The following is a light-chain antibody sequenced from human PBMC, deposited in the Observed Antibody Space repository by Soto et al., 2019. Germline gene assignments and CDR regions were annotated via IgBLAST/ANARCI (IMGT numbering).Light chain of an antibody. J-gene: IGLJ1*01. Sequence: QSVLTQPPSASGTPGQTVTISCSGSSSNIGRHTVNWYQQVPGTAPRLLIYDTTQRLSGIPDRVSGSKSGTSATLGITGLQTGDEADYYCATWDSSLSSYVFGTGTKLTVL. V-gene: IGLV1-51*01. CDR2: DTT. CDR1: SSNIGRHT. CDR3: ATWDSSLSSYV.